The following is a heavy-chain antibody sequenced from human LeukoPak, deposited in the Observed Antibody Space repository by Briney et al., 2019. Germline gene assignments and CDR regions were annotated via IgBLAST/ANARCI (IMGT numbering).Heavy chain of an antibody. J-gene: IGHJ4*02. CDR3: TTPKYSGYDFYF. CDR2: IKSKTDGGTT. Sequence: PGGSLRLSCAASGFTFSKAWMSWVRQAPGRGLEWVGRIKSKTDGGTTDYAAPVNGRFTISRDDSKNTLFLQMNSLKTEDTAVYYCTTPKYSGYDFYFWGQGTLVTVSS. CDR1: GFTFSKAW. D-gene: IGHD5-12*01. V-gene: IGHV3-15*01.